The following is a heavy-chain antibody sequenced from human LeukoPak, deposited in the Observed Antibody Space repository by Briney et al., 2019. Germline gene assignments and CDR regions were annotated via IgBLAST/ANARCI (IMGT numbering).Heavy chain of an antibody. CDR1: GGSISSSSYY. CDR3: ARSPLVYDFWSGYPAPSFDY. Sequence: SETLSLTCTVSGGSISSSSYYWGWIRQPPGKGLEWIGSIYYSGSTYYNPSLKSRVTISVDTSKNQFSLKLSSVTAADTAAYYCARSPLVYDFWSGYPAPSFDYWGQGTLVTVSS. V-gene: IGHV4-39*01. D-gene: IGHD3-3*01. CDR2: IYYSGST. J-gene: IGHJ4*02.